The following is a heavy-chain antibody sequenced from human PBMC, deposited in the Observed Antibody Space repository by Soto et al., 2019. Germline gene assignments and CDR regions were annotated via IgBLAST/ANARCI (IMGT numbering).Heavy chain of an antibody. J-gene: IGHJ4*02. CDR1: GGSVSSGNYY. CDR2: FYYTGSI. Sequence: QVQLQESGPGLVKPSETLSLTCTVSGGSVSSGNYYWSWIRQPPGKGLEWIGYFYYTGSINYNPSLNSRVTIFIDASKNQFSLRLSSVTAADTAVYYCARSMFSSDASNYSPFEYWGQGTLVTASS. V-gene: IGHV4-61*01. D-gene: IGHD3-22*01. CDR3: ARSMFSSDASNYSPFEY.